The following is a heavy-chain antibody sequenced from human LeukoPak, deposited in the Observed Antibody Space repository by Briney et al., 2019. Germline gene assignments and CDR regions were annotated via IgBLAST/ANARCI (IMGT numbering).Heavy chain of an antibody. J-gene: IGHJ4*02. V-gene: IGHV3-74*01. D-gene: IGHD3-16*02. CDR3: ARAPYDYVWGSYRPYFDY. CDR1: RFTFSKYY. CDR2: INNDGSTT. Sequence: GGSLRLSCATSRFTFSKYYMHWVRQAPGKGLVWVSRINNDGSTTTYADSVKGRFTISRDNAKNTVYLQMNSLRAEDTAVYYCARAPYDYVWGSYRPYFDYWGQGTLVTVSS.